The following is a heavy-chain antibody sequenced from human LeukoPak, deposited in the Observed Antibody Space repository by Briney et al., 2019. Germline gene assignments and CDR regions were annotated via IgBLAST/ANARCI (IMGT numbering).Heavy chain of an antibody. CDR3: ASSTDAFDI. Sequence: ASVKVSCKASVYTFTRYYMHWVRQAPGQGLEWMGWINHNSGGTNYAQKFQGRVTMTMDTSISTAYMELSRLRSDETAMYYCASSTDAFDIWGQGTMVTVSS. CDR2: INHNSGGT. CDR1: VYTFTRYY. V-gene: IGHV1-2*02. J-gene: IGHJ3*02.